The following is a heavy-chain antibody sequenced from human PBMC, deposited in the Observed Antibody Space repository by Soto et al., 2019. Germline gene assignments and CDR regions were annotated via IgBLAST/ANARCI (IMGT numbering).Heavy chain of an antibody. CDR3: TRWSDIVVVPAAIF. D-gene: IGHD2-2*01. CDR1: GYSFATYG. Sequence: GASVKVSCKASGYSFATYGFSWVRQAPGQGLECVGWISAHNGDTHYSQKFQGRVTLTTDASTNTGYMELRSLTSEDTAVYYCTRWSDIVVVPAAIFWGQGTLVTVSS. V-gene: IGHV1-18*04. J-gene: IGHJ4*02. CDR2: ISAHNGDT.